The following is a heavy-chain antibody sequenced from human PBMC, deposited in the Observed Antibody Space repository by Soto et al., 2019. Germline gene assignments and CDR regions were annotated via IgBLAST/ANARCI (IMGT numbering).Heavy chain of an antibody. J-gene: IGHJ4*02. D-gene: IGHD2-2*02. CDR2: IIPILGIA. CDR1: GGTFSSYT. V-gene: IGHV1-69*02. Sequence: QVLLVQSGAEVKKPGSSVKVSCKASGGTFSSYTISWVRQAPGQGLEWMGRIIPILGIANYAQKFQGRGTITADKSTSTAYMELSSLRSEDTAVYYCAMEYCSSTSRYRDYWGQRTLVTVSS. CDR3: AMEYCSSTSRYRDY.